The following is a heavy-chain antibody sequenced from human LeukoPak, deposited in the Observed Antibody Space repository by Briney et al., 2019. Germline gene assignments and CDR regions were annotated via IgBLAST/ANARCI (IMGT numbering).Heavy chain of an antibody. CDR1: GGSFSGYY. CDR2: INHSGST. CDR3: TRSGLTGMRKYARADYYYYGMDV. V-gene: IGHV4-34*01. J-gene: IGHJ6*02. Sequence: SETLSLTCAVYGGSFSGYYWSWIRQPPGKGLEWIGEINHSGSTNYNPSLKSRVTILADTSKNQLSLSLSSVTVADTAVYYCTRSGLTGMRKYARADYYYYGMDVWGQGTAVTVSS. D-gene: IGHD3-16*01.